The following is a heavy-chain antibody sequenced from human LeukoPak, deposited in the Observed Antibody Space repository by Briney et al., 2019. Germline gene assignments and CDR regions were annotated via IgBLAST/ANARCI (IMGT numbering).Heavy chain of an antibody. J-gene: IGHJ4*02. CDR1: GGSIGSGSYS. V-gene: IGHV4-61*02. Sequence: SETLSLTCTVSGGSIGSGSYSWSWIRQPAGKGLEWIGRIYTSGSTNYNPSLKSRVTISVDTSKNQFSLKLSSVTAADTAVYYCARQFDYWGQGTLVTVSS. CDR3: ARQFDY. CDR2: IYTSGST.